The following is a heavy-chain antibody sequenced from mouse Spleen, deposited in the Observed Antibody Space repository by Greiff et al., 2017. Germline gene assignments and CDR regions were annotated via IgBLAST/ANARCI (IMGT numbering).Heavy chain of an antibody. D-gene: IGHD4-1*01. V-gene: IGHV3-6*01. Sequence: EVKLQESGPGLVKPSQSLSLTCSVTGYSITSGYYWNWIRQFPGNKLEWMGYISYDGSNNYNPSLKNRISITRDTSKNQFFLKLNSVTTEDTATYYCARESFTGTSFDYWGQGTTLTVSS. CDR1: GYSITSGYY. CDR3: ARESFTGTSFDY. J-gene: IGHJ2*01. CDR2: ISYDGSN.